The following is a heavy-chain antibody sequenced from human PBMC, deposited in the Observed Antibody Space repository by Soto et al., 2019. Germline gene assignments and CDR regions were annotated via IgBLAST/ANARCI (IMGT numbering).Heavy chain of an antibody. J-gene: IGHJ5*02. Sequence: QVQLVQSGTEVKKPGASVKVSCKASGYTFTSYGIHWVRQALGQRLEWMGWINAANGDTKYSPKFKGRVTITRDTSASTAYMELSSLRSEDTAVCYCVRRHVSATGIDWFDPWGQGTLVTVSS. CDR3: VRRHVSATGIDWFDP. CDR1: GYTFTSYG. CDR2: INAANGDT. D-gene: IGHD6-13*01. V-gene: IGHV1-3*01.